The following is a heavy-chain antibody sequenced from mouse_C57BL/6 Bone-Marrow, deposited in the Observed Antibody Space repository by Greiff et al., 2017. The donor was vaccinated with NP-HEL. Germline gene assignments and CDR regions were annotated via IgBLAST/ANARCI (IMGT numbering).Heavy chain of an antibody. J-gene: IGHJ3*01. Sequence: DVKLVESGGGLVQSGRSLRLSCATSGFTFSDFYMEWVRQAPGKGLEWIAASRNKANDYTTEYSASVKGRFIVSRDTSQSILYLQMNALRAEDTAIYYCARDAPLRPFAYWGQGTLVTVSA. CDR1: GFTFSDFY. V-gene: IGHV7-1*01. CDR2: SRNKANDYTT. D-gene: IGHD2-4*01. CDR3: ARDAPLRPFAY.